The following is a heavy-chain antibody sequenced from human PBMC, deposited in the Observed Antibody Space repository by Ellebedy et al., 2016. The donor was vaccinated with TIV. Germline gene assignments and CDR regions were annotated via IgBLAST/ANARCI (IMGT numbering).Heavy chain of an antibody. Sequence: SETLSLTXTVSGGSFTSADYYWSWIRQPPGKGLEWIAYIYYNAYTYFNPSLKSRLTISIDTSKNQFSLKLSSVTAADTAVYYCARVSYCGADCYSGDYYFDYWGQGTLVTVSS. V-gene: IGHV4-30-4*08. CDR2: IYYNAYT. CDR1: GGSFTSADYY. CDR3: ARVSYCGADCYSGDYYFDY. D-gene: IGHD2-21*01. J-gene: IGHJ4*02.